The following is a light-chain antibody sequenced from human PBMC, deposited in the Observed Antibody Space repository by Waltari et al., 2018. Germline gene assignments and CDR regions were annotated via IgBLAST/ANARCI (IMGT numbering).Light chain of an antibody. CDR1: QSVFHSSDNKNY. Sequence: DIVLTQSPDSLAVSLGERATINCTSSQSVFHSSDNKNYLSWYQQKAGQPPKLLINWASTREFGVPDRFSGSGSGTDFTLTISSLQAEDVAVYYCQQYYSIPPVTFGQGTRLEI. J-gene: IGKJ5*01. CDR2: WAS. CDR3: QQYYSIPPVT. V-gene: IGKV4-1*01.